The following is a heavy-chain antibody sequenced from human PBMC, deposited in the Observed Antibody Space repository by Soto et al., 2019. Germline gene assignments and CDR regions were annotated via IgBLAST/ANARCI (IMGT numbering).Heavy chain of an antibody. D-gene: IGHD5-12*01. V-gene: IGHV1-69*13. CDR1: GGTFSSYA. Sequence: SVKVSCKASGGTFSSYAISWVRQAPGQGLEWMGGIIPIFGTANYAQKFQGRVTITADESTSIAYMELSSLRSEDTAVYYCARPYSGYDLGYYYYGMDVWGQGTTVTVSS. CDR2: IIPIFGTA. CDR3: ARPYSGYDLGYYYYGMDV. J-gene: IGHJ6*02.